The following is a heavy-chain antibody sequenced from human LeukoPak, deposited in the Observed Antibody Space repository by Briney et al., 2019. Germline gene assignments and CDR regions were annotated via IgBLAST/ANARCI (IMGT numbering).Heavy chain of an antibody. J-gene: IGHJ6*03. D-gene: IGHD5-18*01. V-gene: IGHV7-4-1*02. CDR3: AREMVTGSPPYYYYYYYMDV. Sequence: ASVKVSCKASGYTFTNYGMNWVRQAPGQGLEWMGWINTNTGNPTYAQGFTGRFVFSLDTSVSTAYLQISSLKAEDTAVYYCAREMVTGSPPYYYYYYYMDVWGKGTTVTVSS. CDR1: GYTFTNYG. CDR2: INTNTGNP.